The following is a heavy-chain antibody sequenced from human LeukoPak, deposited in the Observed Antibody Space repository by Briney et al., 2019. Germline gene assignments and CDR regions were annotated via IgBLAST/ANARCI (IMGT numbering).Heavy chain of an antibody. D-gene: IGHD6-6*01. V-gene: IGHV3-23*01. CDR1: GFTFSTYG. CDR2: ISGSGGNT. J-gene: IGHJ3*02. CDR3: AKGSRAFDI. Sequence: GGSLRLSCAASGFTFSTYGMNWVRQAPGKGLEWVSAISGSGGNTYYADSVKGRFTISRDNSKNTLYLQMNSLRADDTAVYYCAKGSRAFDIWGRGTMVTVSS.